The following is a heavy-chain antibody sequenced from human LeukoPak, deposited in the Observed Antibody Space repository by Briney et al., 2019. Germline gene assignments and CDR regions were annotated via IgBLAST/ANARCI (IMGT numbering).Heavy chain of an antibody. Sequence: GGSLRLSCAASGFTVSSNYMSWVRQAPGKGLEWVSVIYSGGSTYYADSVKGRFTISRDNSKNTLYLQMNSLRAEDTAVYYCARKSVAGDGYATDYWGQGTLVTVSS. CDR3: ARKSVAGDGYATDY. CDR1: GFTVSSNY. J-gene: IGHJ4*02. D-gene: IGHD5-24*01. V-gene: IGHV3-53*01. CDR2: IYSGGST.